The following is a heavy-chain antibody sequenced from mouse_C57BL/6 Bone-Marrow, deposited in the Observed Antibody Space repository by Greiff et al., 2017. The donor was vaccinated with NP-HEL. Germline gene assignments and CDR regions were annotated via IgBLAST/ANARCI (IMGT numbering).Heavy chain of an antibody. Sequence: EVHLVESGPGLVKPSQSLSLTCSVTGYSITSGYYWNWIRQFPGNKLEWMGYISYDGSNNYNPSLKNRISITRDTSKNQFFLKLNSVTTEDTATYYCARRGLRQGFDYWGQGTTLTVSS. CDR2: ISYDGSN. J-gene: IGHJ2*01. D-gene: IGHD1-1*01. CDR1: GYSITSGYY. CDR3: ARRGLRQGFDY. V-gene: IGHV3-6*01.